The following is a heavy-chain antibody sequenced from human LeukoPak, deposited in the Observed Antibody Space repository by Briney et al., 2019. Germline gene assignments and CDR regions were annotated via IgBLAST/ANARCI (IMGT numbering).Heavy chain of an antibody. J-gene: IGHJ6*03. D-gene: IGHD5-18*01. V-gene: IGHV3-13*01. CDR1: GFTVSIYD. Sequence: GGSLRLACAASGFTVSIYDIRWVRQVRGKGREWVSTMGTAGDTYYCGYVKGRFTIPREHAKNSLYLQMNRPRAGDTAVYYCARGGDFGYSYGGYYYMDVWGKGTTVTVSS. CDR2: MGTAGDT. CDR3: ARGGDFGYSYGGYYYMDV.